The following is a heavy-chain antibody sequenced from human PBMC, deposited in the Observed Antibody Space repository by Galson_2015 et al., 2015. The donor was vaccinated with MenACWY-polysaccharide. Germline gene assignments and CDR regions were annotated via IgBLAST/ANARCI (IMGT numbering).Heavy chain of an antibody. J-gene: IGHJ5*02. V-gene: IGHV1-8*01. CDR3: ARGGKYYYDSSGYLNWFDP. CDR1: D. CDR2: MNPNSGNT. D-gene: IGHD3-22*01. Sequence: DINWVRQTTGQGLEWMGWMNPNSGNTGYAQKFQGRVTMTRNTSISIAYMELSSLRSEDTAVYYCARGGKYYYDSSGYLNWFDPWGQGTLVTVSS.